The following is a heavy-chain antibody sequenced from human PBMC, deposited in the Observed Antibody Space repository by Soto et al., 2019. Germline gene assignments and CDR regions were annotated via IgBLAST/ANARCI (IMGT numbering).Heavy chain of an antibody. CDR3: AKGARVVAASPTDY. V-gene: IGHV3-30*18. Sequence: QVQLVESGGGVVQPGRSLRLSCAASGFTFTPYGMHWVRQAPGKGLEWVAVISYDGSNKYYADSVKCRFTISRDNSKNTLYLQMNSLRAEDTALYYCAKGARVVAASPTDYWGQGTLVTVSS. D-gene: IGHD2-15*01. CDR2: ISYDGSNK. J-gene: IGHJ4*02. CDR1: GFTFTPYG.